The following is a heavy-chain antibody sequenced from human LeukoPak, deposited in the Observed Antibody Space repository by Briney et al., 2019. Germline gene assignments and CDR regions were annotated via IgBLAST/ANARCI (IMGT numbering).Heavy chain of an antibody. Sequence: SETLSLTCTVSGGSIGIYYWNWIRQPAGKGLEWIGRIFTSGIANYNPSLKSRVTMSVDTSKNQFSLNLSSVTAADTAVYYCGREISGTYYNPVCYMDVWGKGTTVTVSS. CDR1: GGSIGIYY. V-gene: IGHV4-4*07. J-gene: IGHJ6*03. CDR3: GREISGTYYNPVCYMDV. D-gene: IGHD3-10*01. CDR2: IFTSGIA.